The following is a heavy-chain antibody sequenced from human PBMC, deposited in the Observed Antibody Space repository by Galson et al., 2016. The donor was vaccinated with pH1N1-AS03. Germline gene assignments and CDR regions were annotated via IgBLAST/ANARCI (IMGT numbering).Heavy chain of an antibody. Sequence: SVKVSCKASGYTFTNFGINWVRQATGQGLEWMGWMNPDSGGAGYAQKFQGRVAMTRNTAITTAYMELSGLRPEDTATYYCATSGRKNMNYFDNSGSWGQGTLVSVSS. J-gene: IGHJ5*02. CDR2: MNPDSGGA. CDR1: GYTFTNFG. D-gene: IGHD6-19*01. CDR3: ATSGRKNMNYFDNSGS. V-gene: IGHV1-8*01.